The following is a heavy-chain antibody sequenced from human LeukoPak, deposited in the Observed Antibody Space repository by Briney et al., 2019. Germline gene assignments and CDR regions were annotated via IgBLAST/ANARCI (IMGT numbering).Heavy chain of an antibody. V-gene: IGHV6-1*01. D-gene: IGHD5-12*01. CDR2: TYYRSKRYN. CDR3: AREPGGAEYSGYDPFDF. Sequence: SQTLSLTCAISGDSVSSNSAAWNWIRQSPSRGLEWLGRTYYRSKRYNDYAVSVRSRITINPDTSKNQFSLQLNSVTPEDTAVYYCAREPGGAEYSGYDPFDFWGQGTLVTVSS. J-gene: IGHJ4*02. CDR1: GDSVSSNSAA.